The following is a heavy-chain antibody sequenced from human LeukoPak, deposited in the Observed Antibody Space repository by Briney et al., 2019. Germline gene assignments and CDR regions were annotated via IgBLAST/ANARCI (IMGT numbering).Heavy chain of an antibody. CDR1: GFTVSSNY. J-gene: IGHJ4*02. V-gene: IGHV3-53*05. D-gene: IGHD3-22*01. CDR2: IYSGGST. Sequence: GGSLRLSCAASGFTVSSNYMSWVRQAPGKGLEWVSVIYSGGSTYYADSVKGRFTISRDNSKNTLYLQMSSLRAEDTAVYYCAKAPGSSSGYYYNWGQGTLVTVSS. CDR3: AKAPGSSSGYYYN.